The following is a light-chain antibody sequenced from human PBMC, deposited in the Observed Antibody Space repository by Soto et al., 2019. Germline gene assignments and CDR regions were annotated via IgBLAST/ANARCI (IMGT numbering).Light chain of an antibody. V-gene: IGKV3-15*01. J-gene: IGKJ5*01. CDR2: GAS. CDR3: QQDNNWSSIT. CDR1: QSVSSN. Sequence: EIVMTQSPATLSVSPGERATLSCRASQSVSSNLGWYQQRPGQAPRLLIYGASTRATGIPARFSGSGSGTEFTLTLSSLQSEDSAVYYCQQDNNWSSITFGQGTRLEI.